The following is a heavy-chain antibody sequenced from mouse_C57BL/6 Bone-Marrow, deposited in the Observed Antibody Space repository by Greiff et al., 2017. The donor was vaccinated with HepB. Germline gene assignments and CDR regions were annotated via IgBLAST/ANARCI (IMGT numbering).Heavy chain of an antibody. CDR3: ARCDYYGSSYFYAMDY. CDR1: GYTFTSYW. J-gene: IGHJ4*01. Sequence: QVQLQQPGTELVKPGASVKLSCKASGYTFTSYWMHWVKQRPGQGLEWIGNINPSNGGTNYNEKFKSKATLTVDKPSSTAYMQLSSLTSEDSAVYYCARCDYYGSSYFYAMDYWGQGTSVTVSS. D-gene: IGHD1-1*01. V-gene: IGHV1-53*01. CDR2: INPSNGGT.